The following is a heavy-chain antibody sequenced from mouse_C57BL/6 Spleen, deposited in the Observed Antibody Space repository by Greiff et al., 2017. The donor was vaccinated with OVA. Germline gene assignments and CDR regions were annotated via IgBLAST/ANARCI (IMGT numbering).Heavy chain of an antibody. J-gene: IGHJ4*01. CDR3: ARSYGKDARDY. CDR1: GFSLTSYG. D-gene: IGHD1-1*01. V-gene: IGHV2-2*01. Sequence: QVQLKQSGPGLVQPSQSLSITCTVSGFSLTSYGVHWVRQSPGKGLEWLGVIWRGGSTDYNAAFISRLSISKDNSKSQVFFKMNSLQADDTAIYDCARSYGKDARDYWGQGTSVTVSS. CDR2: IWRGGST.